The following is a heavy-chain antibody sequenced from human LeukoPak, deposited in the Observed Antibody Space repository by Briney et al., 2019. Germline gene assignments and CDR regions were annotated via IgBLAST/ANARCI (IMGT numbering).Heavy chain of an antibody. J-gene: IGHJ6*03. V-gene: IGHV3-48*03. D-gene: IGHD6-19*01. CDR2: ISTSGSII. CDR3: AKDHESGWYYYYYYMDV. Sequence: PGGSLRLSCAASGFTFSDYEMNWVRQAPGKGLEWVSHISTSGSIIHYADSVEGRFTISRDNAKNSLYLQMNSLRAEDTAVYYCAKDHESGWYYYYYYMDVWGRGTTVTVSS. CDR1: GFTFSDYE.